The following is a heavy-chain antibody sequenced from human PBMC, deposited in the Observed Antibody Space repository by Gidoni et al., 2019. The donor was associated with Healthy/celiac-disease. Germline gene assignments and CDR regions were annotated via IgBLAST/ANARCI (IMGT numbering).Heavy chain of an antibody. CDR2: MSGSGGRT. J-gene: IGHJ4*02. V-gene: IGHV3-23*01. D-gene: IGHD5-12*01. CDR1: GFPFSSYA. Sequence: EVQLLESGGGLVQPGGSLRLSCAASGFPFSSYAMSWVRQAPGKGLGWVSVMSGSGGRTYYADSVKGRFTITRDNSKNTLYLQMNSLRAEDTAVYYCAKVFARWLQVGGYYFDYWGQGTLVTVSS. CDR3: AKVFARWLQVGGYYFDY.